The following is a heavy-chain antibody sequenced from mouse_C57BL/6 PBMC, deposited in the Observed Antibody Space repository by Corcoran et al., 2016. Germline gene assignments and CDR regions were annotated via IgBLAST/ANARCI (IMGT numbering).Heavy chain of an antibody. D-gene: IGHD2-5*01. V-gene: IGHV1-26*01. J-gene: IGHJ4*01. Sequence: EVQLQQSGPELVKPGASVKISCKASGYTFTDYYMNWVKQSHGKSLEWIGDINPNNGGTSYNQKFKGKATLTVDKSSSTAYMELRSLTSEDSAVYYFATLYYSNYGYAMDYWGQGTSVTVSS. CDR2: INPNNGGT. CDR3: ATLYYSNYGYAMDY. CDR1: GYTFTDYY.